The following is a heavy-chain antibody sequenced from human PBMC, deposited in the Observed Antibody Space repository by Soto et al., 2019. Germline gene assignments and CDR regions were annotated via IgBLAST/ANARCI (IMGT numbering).Heavy chain of an antibody. CDR1: GFTFSSYA. CDR2: ISGSGGST. Sequence: EVQLLESGGGLVQPGGSLRLSCAASGFTFSSYAMSWVRQAPGKGLEWVSVISGSGGSTYYADSVKGRFTISRDNSKNTLYLQRNGLRAEDTAVYYCAKDQLAVAGLNWFDPWGQGTLVTVSS. J-gene: IGHJ5*02. V-gene: IGHV3-23*01. CDR3: AKDQLAVAGLNWFDP. D-gene: IGHD6-19*01.